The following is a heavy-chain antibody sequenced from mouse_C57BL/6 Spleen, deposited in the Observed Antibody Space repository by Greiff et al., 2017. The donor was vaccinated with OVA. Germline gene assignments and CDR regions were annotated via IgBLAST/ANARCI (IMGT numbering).Heavy chain of an antibody. D-gene: IGHD1-1*01. Sequence: QVQLQQPVAELVMPGASVKLSCKASGYTFTSSWMHWVQQRPGQGLEWIGEIAPSDSYTKYNQKFKGKSTLTVDKSSSTAYMQLSSLTSEDSAVYYCARCGYYGSSYFDYWGQGTTLTVSS. V-gene: IGHV1-69*01. CDR3: ARCGYYGSSYFDY. J-gene: IGHJ2*01. CDR2: IAPSDSYT. CDR1: GYTFTSSW.